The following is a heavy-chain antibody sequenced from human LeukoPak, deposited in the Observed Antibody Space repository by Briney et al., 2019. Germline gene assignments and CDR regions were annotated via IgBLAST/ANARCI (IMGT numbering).Heavy chain of an antibody. V-gene: IGHV4-31*03. CDR3: ARANGGGAYYPFDH. D-gene: IGHD2-21*02. CDR1: GGSISSGGYY. J-gene: IGHJ4*02. CDR2: IYYSGST. Sequence: PSETLSLTCTVSGGSISSGGYYWSWIRQHPGKGLEWIGYIYYSGSTYYNPSLKSRVTISVDTSKDQFSLKLSSVTAADTAVYYCARANGGGAYYPFDHWGQGTLVAVSS.